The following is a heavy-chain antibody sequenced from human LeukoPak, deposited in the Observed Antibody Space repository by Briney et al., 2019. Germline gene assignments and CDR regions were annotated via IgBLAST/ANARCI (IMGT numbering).Heavy chain of an antibody. CDR2: IYYSGST. D-gene: IGHD6-19*01. J-gene: IGHJ4*02. Sequence: PSQTLSLTCTVSGGSISSYYWSWIRQPPGKGLEWIGYIYYSGSTNYNPSLKSRVTISVDTSKNQFSLKLSSVTAADTAVYYCARHSPPGRSGWLGYYFDYWGQGTLVTVSS. CDR3: ARHSPPGRSGWLGYYFDY. CDR1: GGSISSYY. V-gene: IGHV4-59*08.